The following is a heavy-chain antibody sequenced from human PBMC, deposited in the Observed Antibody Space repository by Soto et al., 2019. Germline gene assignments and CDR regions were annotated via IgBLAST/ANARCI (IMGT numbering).Heavy chain of an antibody. V-gene: IGHV1-18*01. Sequence: QVQLEQSGAEVKKPGDSMKVSCKASGYTFTTYGISWVRQAPGQGLEWMGWINGYNGNTDYPQKLQGRVTMTTDTSTSTAYMALRSLRSDDTAVYCCAGEGSAPYYYYGMDVWGQGTTVTVSS. J-gene: IGHJ6*02. CDR2: INGYNGNT. CDR1: GYTFTTYG. D-gene: IGHD6-19*01. CDR3: AGEGSAPYYYYGMDV.